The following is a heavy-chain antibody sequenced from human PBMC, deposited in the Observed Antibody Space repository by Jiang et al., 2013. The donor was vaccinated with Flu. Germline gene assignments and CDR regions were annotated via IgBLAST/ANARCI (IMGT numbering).Heavy chain of an antibody. Sequence: GPGLVKPSETLSLTCDISGDSVSSNTTWNWIRQSPSRGLQWLGRTYYRSKWYHDYEVPVKSRVIINLDTSKNQLSLHLNSVTPDDTAVYYCSRGLFGRSWYFDLWGRGTLVTVSS. J-gene: IGHJ2*01. CDR1: GDSVSSNTT. CDR3: SRGLFGRSWYFDL. D-gene: IGHD3-10*01. CDR2: TYYRSKWYH. V-gene: IGHV6-1*01.